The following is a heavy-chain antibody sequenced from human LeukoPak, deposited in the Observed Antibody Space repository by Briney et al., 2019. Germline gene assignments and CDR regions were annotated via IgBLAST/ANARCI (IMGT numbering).Heavy chain of an antibody. Sequence: GGSLRLSCAASGFTFTSYAMNWVRQAPGKGLEWVSAIGGSSGKTYYADSVKGRFTISKDNSNNTLYLQMSSLRAEDTAVFYCARLVTGDYWGQGTLVTVSS. J-gene: IGHJ4*02. V-gene: IGHV3-23*01. D-gene: IGHD3-9*01. CDR1: GFTFTSYA. CDR3: ARLVTGDY. CDR2: IGGSSGKT.